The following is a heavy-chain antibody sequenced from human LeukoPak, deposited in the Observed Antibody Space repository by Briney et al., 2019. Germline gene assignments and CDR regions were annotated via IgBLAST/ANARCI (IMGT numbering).Heavy chain of an antibody. CDR3: ARDAGKLSCSH. Sequence: ASVTVSCKASGYTFTSYGISWVRQAPGQGLEWIGWINAYNGNTNYGRKLQGRVTMTTDTTTSTAYMELRSLRSDDTAVYYCARDAGKLSCSHWGQGTLVTVSS. CDR2: INAYNGNT. J-gene: IGHJ4*02. V-gene: IGHV1-18*01. CDR1: GYTFTSYG. D-gene: IGHD1-14*01.